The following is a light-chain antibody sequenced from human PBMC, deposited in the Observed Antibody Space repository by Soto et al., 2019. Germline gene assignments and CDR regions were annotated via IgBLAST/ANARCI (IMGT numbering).Light chain of an antibody. CDR1: QSVRTK. V-gene: IGKV3-20*01. CDR3: QQYGSPPIT. Sequence: EIVMTQYTATLSVSPGEGATLSCRASQSVRTKLAWYQQKAGQAPRLLIYGASTRATGVSDRFSGSGSGTDFTLTISRLEPEDFAVYYCQQYGSPPITFGQGTRLEIK. CDR2: GAS. J-gene: IGKJ5*01.